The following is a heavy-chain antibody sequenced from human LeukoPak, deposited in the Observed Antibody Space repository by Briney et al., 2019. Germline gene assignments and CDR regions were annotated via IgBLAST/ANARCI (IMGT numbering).Heavy chain of an antibody. J-gene: IGHJ4*02. V-gene: IGHV3-23*01. Sequence: WASVKVSCKASGFTFSSYAMSWVRQAPGKGLEWVSAISGSGGSTYYADSVKGRFTISRDNSKNTLYLQMNSLRAEDTAVYYCAKEVYSSSWSDDYWGQGTLVTVSS. CDR2: ISGSGGST. CDR3: AKEVYSSSWSDDY. CDR1: GFTFSSYA. D-gene: IGHD6-6*01.